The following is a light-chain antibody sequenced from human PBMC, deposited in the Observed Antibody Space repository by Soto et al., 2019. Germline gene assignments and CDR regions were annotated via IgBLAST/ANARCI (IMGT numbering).Light chain of an antibody. J-gene: IGLJ2*01. Sequence: QSALTKTASVSGSPGQASTISCNGTSRDVGGYNYVSWYQQHPGKAPQLMIYEVSNRPSGVSNRFSGSKSGNTASLTISGLQAEDEADYYCSSYTSSSTRVVFGGGTKRTVL. CDR1: SRDVGGYNY. CDR3: SSYTSSSTRVV. CDR2: EVS. V-gene: IGLV2-14*01.